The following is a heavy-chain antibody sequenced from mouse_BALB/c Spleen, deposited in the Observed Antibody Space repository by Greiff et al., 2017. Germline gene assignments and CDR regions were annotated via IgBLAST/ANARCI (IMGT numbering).Heavy chain of an antibody. CDR2: IDPANGNT. CDR3: ARALGDWFAY. D-gene: IGHD4-1*01. V-gene: IGHV14-3*02. CDR1: GFNIKDTY. Sequence: EVKLMESGAELVKPGASVKLSCTASGFNIKDTYMHWVKQRPEQGLEWIGRIDPANGNTKYDPKFQGKATITADTSSNTAYLQLSSLTSEDTAVYYCARALGDWFAYWGQGTLVTVSA. J-gene: IGHJ3*01.